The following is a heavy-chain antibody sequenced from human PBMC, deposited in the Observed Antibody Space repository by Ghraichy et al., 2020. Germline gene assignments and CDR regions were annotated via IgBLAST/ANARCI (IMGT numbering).Heavy chain of an antibody. CDR3: VRGGGLGNRFDP. D-gene: IGHD3-16*01. CDR1: GGSISRYY. J-gene: IGHJ5*02. Sequence: SETLSLTCNVSGGSISRYYGILIRQPPWKGLEWIGYIYSSGTTSYSPSLSSRLTMSVDTSKNQFSLTLMSVTAADTAVYYCVRGGGLGNRFDPWGQGALVTVSS. CDR2: IYSSGTT. V-gene: IGHV4-59*01.